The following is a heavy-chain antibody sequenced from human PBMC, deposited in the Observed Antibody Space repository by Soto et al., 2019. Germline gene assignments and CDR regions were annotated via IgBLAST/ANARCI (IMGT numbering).Heavy chain of an antibody. CDR3: ARDSPPVDY. CDR2: ISAYNGNT. V-gene: IGHV1-18*01. J-gene: IGHJ4*02. Sequence: QVQLVQSGAEVKKPGASVKVSCKASGYTFTNYGTSWVRQAPGQGLECMGWISAYNGNTNYAQKLQGRVTMTTDTSPSTAYMERRSLRADDTAVYYCARDSPPVDYWGQGTLVTVSS. CDR1: GYTFTNYG.